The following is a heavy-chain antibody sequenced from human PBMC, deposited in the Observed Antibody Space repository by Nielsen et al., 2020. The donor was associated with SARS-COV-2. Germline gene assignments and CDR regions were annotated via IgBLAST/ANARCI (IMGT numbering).Heavy chain of an antibody. CDR1: GYTFTSYA. Sequence: SVKVSCKASGYTFTSYAMNWVRQAPGQGLEWMGWINTNTGNPTYAQGFTGRFVFSLDTSVSTAYLQISSLKAEDTAVYYCARYLLWFGEFYGMDVWGQGTTVTVSS. CDR2: INTNTGNP. J-gene: IGHJ6*02. V-gene: IGHV7-4-1*02. D-gene: IGHD3-10*01. CDR3: ARYLLWFGEFYGMDV.